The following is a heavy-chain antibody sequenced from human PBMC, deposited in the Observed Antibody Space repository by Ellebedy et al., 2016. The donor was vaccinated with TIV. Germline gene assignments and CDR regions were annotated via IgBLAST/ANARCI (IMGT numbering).Heavy chain of an antibody. CDR2: ITDHGTVQ. D-gene: IGHD1-14*01. CDR1: GFTFSSHG. CDR3: AKEGAVGNWYFDL. V-gene: IGHV3-30*18. J-gene: IGHJ2*01. Sequence: GESLKISCAASGFTFSSHGMHWVRQVPGKGPEWVAVITDHGTVQYYSDSVKGRFTLSRDNSKNALWLQMTSLRFEDTAVYFCAKEGAVGNWYFDLWGRGTLVTVSS.